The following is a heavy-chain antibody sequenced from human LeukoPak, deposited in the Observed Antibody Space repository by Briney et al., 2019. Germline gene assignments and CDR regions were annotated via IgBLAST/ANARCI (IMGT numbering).Heavy chain of an antibody. V-gene: IGHV4-30-2*01. J-gene: IGHJ3*02. CDR1: VGSISSGGYS. Sequence: SGTLSLTCAVSVGSISSGGYSWSWIRQPRGKGLEWIGYIYHSGSNYFHPSLKSRVPIPVERSKKQFSLKLTSVTAPDTAGYYWARGPLLQVPGSGSYYPDAFDIWGQGTMVTVSS. D-gene: IGHD3-10*01. CDR3: ARGPLLQVPGSGSYYPDAFDI. CDR2: IYHSGSN.